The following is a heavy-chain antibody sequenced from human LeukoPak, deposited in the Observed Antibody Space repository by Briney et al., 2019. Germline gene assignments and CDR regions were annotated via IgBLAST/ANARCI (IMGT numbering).Heavy chain of an antibody. CDR3: ARGGNGYSYGSPYYYYGMDV. D-gene: IGHD5-18*01. J-gene: IGHJ6*02. Sequence: SETLSLTCTVSGGSISSYYWSWIRQPPGKGLEWIGEINHSGSTNYNPSLKSRVTISVDTSKNQFSLKLSSVTAADTAVYYCARGGNGYSYGSPYYYYGMDVWGQGTTVTVSS. CDR1: GGSISSYY. V-gene: IGHV4-34*01. CDR2: INHSGST.